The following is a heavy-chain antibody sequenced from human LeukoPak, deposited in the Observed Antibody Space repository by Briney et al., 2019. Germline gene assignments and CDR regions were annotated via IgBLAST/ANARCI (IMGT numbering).Heavy chain of an antibody. V-gene: IGHV4-59*08. CDR3: ARHATTPFFVDYYYGMDV. CDR1: GGSISSYY. D-gene: IGHD4-11*01. CDR2: IYYSGST. J-gene: IGHJ6*02. Sequence: PSETLSLTCTVSGGSISSYYWSWIRQPPGKGLEWIGYIYYSGSTNYNPSLESRVTISVDTSKNQFSLKLSSVTAADTAVYYCARHATTPFFVDYYYGMDVWGQGTTVTVSS.